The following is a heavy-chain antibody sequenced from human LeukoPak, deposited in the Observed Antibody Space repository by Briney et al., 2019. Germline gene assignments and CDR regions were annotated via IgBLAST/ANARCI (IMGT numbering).Heavy chain of an antibody. J-gene: IGHJ4*02. CDR2: TNPVSANT. V-gene: IGHV1-8*03. CDR1: GYTFTSYD. D-gene: IGHD5-18*01. Sequence: ASVKVSCKASGYTFTSYDINWVRQATGQGLEWMGWTNPVSANTGYAQKFQGRVTITRNASISTAYMELSSLRSEDTAVYYCARGGGYSYGALDYWGQGTPVTVSS. CDR3: ARGGGYSYGALDY.